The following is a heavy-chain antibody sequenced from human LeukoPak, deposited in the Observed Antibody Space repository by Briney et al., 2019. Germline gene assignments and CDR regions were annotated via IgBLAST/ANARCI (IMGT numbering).Heavy chain of an antibody. CDR1: GGTFSSYA. Sequence: SSVKVSCKASGGTFSSYAISWVRQAPGQRLEWMGGIIPIFGTANYAQKFQGRVTITTDESTSTAYMELSSLRSEDTAVYYCARDASGSYFAFSDWGQGTLVTVSS. CDR2: IIPIFGTA. CDR3: ARDASGSYFAFSD. D-gene: IGHD1-26*01. V-gene: IGHV1-69*05. J-gene: IGHJ4*02.